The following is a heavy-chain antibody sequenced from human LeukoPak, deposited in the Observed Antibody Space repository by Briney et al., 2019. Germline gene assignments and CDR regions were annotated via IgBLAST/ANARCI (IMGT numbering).Heavy chain of an antibody. D-gene: IGHD3-22*01. CDR2: INQDGSEK. CDR3: ARVGVVAITSYWYFDL. J-gene: IGHJ2*01. CDR1: GSTFSNYW. V-gene: IGHV3-7*01. Sequence: GGSLRLSCAASGSTFSNYWMSWVRQAPGKGLEWVANINQDGSEKYYVDSVKGRLTISRANAKNSLYLQMNSLRAEDTAVYYCARVGVVAITSYWYFDLWGRGTLVTVSS.